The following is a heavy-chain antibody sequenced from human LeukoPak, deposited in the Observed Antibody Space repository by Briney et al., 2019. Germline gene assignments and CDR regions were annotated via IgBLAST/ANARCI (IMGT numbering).Heavy chain of an antibody. CDR2: ISSSGDST. V-gene: IGHV3-23*01. D-gene: IGHD2-2*01. CDR3: TRTRGCSSTSCYADY. J-gene: IGHJ4*02. Sequence: GGSLRLSCEASGFTFSNYAMTWVRQAPGKGLEWVSGISSSGDSTYYADSVKGRFTISRDNSKNTLYLQMNSLRAEDTAVYSCTRTRGCSSTSCYADYWGQGTLVTVSS. CDR1: GFTFSNYA.